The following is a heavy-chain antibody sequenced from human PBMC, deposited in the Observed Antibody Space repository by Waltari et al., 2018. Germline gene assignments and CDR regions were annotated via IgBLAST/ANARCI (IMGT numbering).Heavy chain of an antibody. V-gene: IGHV3-21*01. D-gene: IGHD2-15*01. CDR3: ASGSGHCSGGRCYAY. CDR2: ISSTADYI. Sequence: EVQLVESGGGLVKPGGSLRLSCSATDSIFRAYTMTWVRPAPGKGLEWVSSISSTADYIYYADSVRGRFTISRDNTRNSLFLQMNSLGAHDSAVYFCASGSGHCSGGRCYAYWGQGTLVTVSS. CDR1: DSIFRAYT. J-gene: IGHJ4*02.